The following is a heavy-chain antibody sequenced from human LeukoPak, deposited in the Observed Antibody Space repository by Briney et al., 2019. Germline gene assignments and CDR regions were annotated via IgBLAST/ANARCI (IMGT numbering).Heavy chain of an antibody. CDR1: GFSFTGYA. Sequence: GGSLRLSCAASGFSFTGYAMNWVRQAPGKGPEWVSCISGSSSYTHYADSVKGRFTISRDNAKNSLYLQMDSLKAEDTAVYYCARDDTVPNNLWGVDYHGMDVWGQGTTVTVSS. J-gene: IGHJ6*02. CDR3: ARDDTVPNNLWGVDYHGMDV. D-gene: IGHD1/OR15-1a*01. V-gene: IGHV3-21*01. CDR2: ISGSSSYT.